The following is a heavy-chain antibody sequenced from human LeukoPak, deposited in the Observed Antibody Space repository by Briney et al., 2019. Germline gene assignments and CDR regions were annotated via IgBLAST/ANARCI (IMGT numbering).Heavy chain of an antibody. Sequence: PSETLSLTCTVSGGSLSSSSYYWGWALHPPGKGLEWIGSIYYSGSTYYNPSLKSRVTISVDTSKNQFSLKLSSVTAADTAVYYCARDYGDLNYWGQGTLVTVSS. J-gene: IGHJ4*02. V-gene: IGHV4-39*01. D-gene: IGHD4-17*01. CDR1: GGSLSSSSYY. CDR2: IYYSGST. CDR3: ARDYGDLNY.